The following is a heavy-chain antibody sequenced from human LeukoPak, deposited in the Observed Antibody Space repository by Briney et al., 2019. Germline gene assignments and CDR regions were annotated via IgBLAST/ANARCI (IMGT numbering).Heavy chain of an antibody. CDR3: AIRLRWPYYFDY. CDR2: IKQDGSKK. Sequence: GGSLRLSCAASGFTFSSYWMSWVGQAPGKGLEWVANIKQDGSKKYSVDSVKGRFTISRDNAKNSLYLQMNSLRAEDTAVYYCAIRLRWPYYFDYWGQGTLVTVSS. CDR1: GFTFSSYW. J-gene: IGHJ4*02. V-gene: IGHV3-7*01. D-gene: IGHD4-23*01.